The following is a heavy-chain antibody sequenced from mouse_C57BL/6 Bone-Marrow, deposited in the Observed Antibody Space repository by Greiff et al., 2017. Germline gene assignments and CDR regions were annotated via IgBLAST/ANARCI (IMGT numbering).Heavy chain of an antibody. CDR1: GYTFTDYN. Sequence: VQLQQSGPELVKPGASVKIPCKASGYTFTDYNMDWVKQSHGKSLEWIGDINPNNGGTIYNQKFKGKATLTVDKSSSTAYMELRSLTSEDTAVYYCARRGNWDEIYFDYWGQGTTLTVSS. CDR3: ARRGNWDEIYFDY. CDR2: INPNNGGT. V-gene: IGHV1-18*01. J-gene: IGHJ2*01. D-gene: IGHD4-1*01.